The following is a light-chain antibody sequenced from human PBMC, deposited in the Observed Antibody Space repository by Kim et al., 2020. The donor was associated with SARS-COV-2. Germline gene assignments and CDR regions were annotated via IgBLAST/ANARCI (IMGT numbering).Light chain of an antibody. CDR3: QHYSSYPPS. CDR1: QVISSH. V-gene: IGKV1-16*02. Sequence: SASVVYRVTITCRASQVISSHLAWFQQTPGKPPKALIYDASSLQSGVSSKFSGSGSGTEFTLTITDLQPEDFATYYCQHYSSYPPSFGGGTKLEI. J-gene: IGKJ4*01. CDR2: DAS.